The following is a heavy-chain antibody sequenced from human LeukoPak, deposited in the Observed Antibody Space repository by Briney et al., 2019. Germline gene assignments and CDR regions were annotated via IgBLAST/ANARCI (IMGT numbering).Heavy chain of an antibody. J-gene: IGHJ6*02. CDR3: ARGPYSSSTLYYYGMDV. Sequence: GGSLRLSCTASGFTFSNFAMTWVRLAPGKGLEWVSHISGSGGRTYYADSVKGRFTISRDNSKNTLYLQMNSLRVEDTAVYYCARGPYSSSTLYYYGMDVWGQGTTVTVSS. D-gene: IGHD6-13*01. CDR2: ISGSGGRT. CDR1: GFTFSNFA. V-gene: IGHV3-23*01.